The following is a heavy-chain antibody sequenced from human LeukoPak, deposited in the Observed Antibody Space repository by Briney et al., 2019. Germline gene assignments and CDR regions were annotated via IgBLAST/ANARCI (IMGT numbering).Heavy chain of an antibody. V-gene: IGHV3-53*01. D-gene: IGHD3-22*01. Sequence: GGSLRLSCAASGFTVSSNYMSWVRQAPGKGLEWVSVIYSGGSTHYADSVKGRFTISRDNSKNTLYLQMNSLRAEDTAVYYCARADDSSGYRYFDYWGQGTLVTVSS. CDR2: IYSGGST. CDR1: GFTVSSNY. J-gene: IGHJ4*02. CDR3: ARADDSSGYRYFDY.